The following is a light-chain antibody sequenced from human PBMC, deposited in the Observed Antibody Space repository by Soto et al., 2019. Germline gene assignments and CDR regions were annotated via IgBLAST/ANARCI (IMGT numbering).Light chain of an antibody. CDR3: QQSYSTPPLT. Sequence: DIQMTQSPSSLSASVGDRVTITCRASQSISSYLNWYQQKPGKAPKLLIYAASSLQSGVPSRFSGSGSGTDFTLPISSLQPEEFATYYCQQSYSTPPLTFGGGTKVEIK. CDR1: QSISSY. CDR2: AAS. J-gene: IGKJ4*01. V-gene: IGKV1-39*01.